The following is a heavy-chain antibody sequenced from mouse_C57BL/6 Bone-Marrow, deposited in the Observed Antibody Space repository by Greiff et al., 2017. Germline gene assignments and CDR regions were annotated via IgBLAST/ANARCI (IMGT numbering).Heavy chain of an antibody. CDR3: ARHEVYYGNYPYAMDY. J-gene: IGHJ4*01. CDR1: GYTFTEYT. V-gene: IGHV1-62-2*01. D-gene: IGHD2-1*01. CDR2: FYPGSGSI. Sequence: VMLVESGAELVKPGASVKLSCKASGYTFTEYTIHWVKQRSGQGLEWIGWFYPGSGSIKYNEKFKDKATLTADKSSSTVYMELSRLTSEDSAVYFCARHEVYYGNYPYAMDYWGQGTSVTVSS.